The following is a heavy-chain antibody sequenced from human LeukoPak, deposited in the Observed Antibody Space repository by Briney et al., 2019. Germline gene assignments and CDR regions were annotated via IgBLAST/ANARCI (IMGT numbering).Heavy chain of an antibody. Sequence: GESLKICCTCSGYSFTNYWIWCVRQTGEKREEGLGISYTGDSDTRYNPSFQGQVTISADKSISTAYLQWSSLKASDTAMYYCASLGDHIAAATNWFDPWGQGTLVTVSS. CDR2: SYTGDSDT. CDR3: ASLGDHIAAATNWFDP. D-gene: IGHD6-13*01. CDR1: GYSFTNYW. V-gene: IGHV5-51*01. J-gene: IGHJ5*02.